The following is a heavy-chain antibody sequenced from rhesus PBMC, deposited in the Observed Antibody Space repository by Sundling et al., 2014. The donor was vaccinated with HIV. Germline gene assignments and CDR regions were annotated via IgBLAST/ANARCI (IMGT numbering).Heavy chain of an antibody. CDR1: GFTFGDYG. CDR3: ATAIAGTFDGLDS. D-gene: IGHD1-20*01. Sequence: EVQLVESGGGLVQPGGSLRLSCAASGFTFGDYGMHWVRQAPGKGLEWISAISSGGGSTYYADSVKGRFTISRDNSKNTVSLQMNSLRAEDTAAYYCATAIAGTFDGLDSWGQGVVVTVSS. J-gene: IGHJ6*01. V-gene: IGHV3S42*01. CDR2: ISSGGGST.